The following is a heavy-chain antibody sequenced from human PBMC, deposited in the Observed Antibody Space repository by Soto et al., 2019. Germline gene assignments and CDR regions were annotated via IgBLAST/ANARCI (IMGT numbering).Heavy chain of an antibody. CDR1: GFMFSSYW. V-gene: IGHV3-74*01. CDR2: INSDGSSP. J-gene: IGHJ4*01. Sequence: DVQLMESGGDLVQPGGSLKLACAGSGFMFSSYWMHWVRQSPGKGLMWVARINSDGSSPVYADSVKGRFTISRDNARSILYLQMNSLGADDTAVYYCAADPTFSLGATPTRGVSWGHGTLVTVSS. D-gene: IGHD1-26*01. CDR3: AADPTFSLGATPTRGVS.